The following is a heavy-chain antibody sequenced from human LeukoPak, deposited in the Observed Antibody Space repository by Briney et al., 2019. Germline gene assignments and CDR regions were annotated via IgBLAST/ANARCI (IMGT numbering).Heavy chain of an antibody. J-gene: IGHJ4*02. CDR2: IYWDDDK. CDR1: GFSVSTSGVG. D-gene: IGHD3-10*01. Sequence: SGPTLVNPTQPLTLTCSFSGFSVSTSGVGVGWIRQPPGKALEWLALIYWDDDKRYSPSLKSRLTITKDTSKNQVVLTMTNMGPVDTATYYCAHRRGGSGSFDYWGQGTLVTVSS. V-gene: IGHV2-5*02. CDR3: AHRRGGSGSFDY.